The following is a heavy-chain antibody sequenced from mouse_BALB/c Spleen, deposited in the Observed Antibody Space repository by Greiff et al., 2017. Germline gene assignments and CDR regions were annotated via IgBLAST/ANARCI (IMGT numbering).Heavy chain of an antibody. CDR1: GYTFTDYV. J-gene: IGHJ4*01. CDR2: IYPGSGST. D-gene: IGHD6-1*01. CDR3: AREDHPKALYAMDY. V-gene: IGHV1-77*01. Sequence: QVHVKQSGPELVKPGASVKMSCKASGYTFTDYVISWVKQRTGQGLEWIGEIYPGSGSTYYNEKFKGKATLTADKSSNTAYMQLSSLTSEDSAVYFCAREDHPKALYAMDYWGQGTSVTVSS.